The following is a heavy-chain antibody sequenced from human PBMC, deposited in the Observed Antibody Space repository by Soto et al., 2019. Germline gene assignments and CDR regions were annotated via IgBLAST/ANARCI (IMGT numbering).Heavy chain of an antibody. Sequence: GESLKISCKGPGYNFGDYWLGWVRQMPGKGLELVGSFYPGDSDNRYSPSFQGQVTMSGDKSSSTAYLQWVSSKALHTAIFYGGRQVAAGCAGYAPPLDFWGQGTLVTVSS. CDR1: GYNFGDYW. D-gene: IGHD5-12*01. V-gene: IGHV5-51*01. CDR2: FYPGDSDN. J-gene: IGHJ4*02. CDR3: GRQVAAGCAGYAPPLDF.